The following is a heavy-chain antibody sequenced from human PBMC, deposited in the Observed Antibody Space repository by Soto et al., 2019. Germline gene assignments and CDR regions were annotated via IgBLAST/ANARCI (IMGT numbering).Heavy chain of an antibody. CDR3: ARSAATDNWFDP. D-gene: IGHD2-15*01. J-gene: IGHJ5*02. CDR2: IWYDGSNK. CDR1: GFTFISYG. V-gene: IGHV3-33*01. Sequence: TRGSLRLSCAASGFTFISYGIRLFRQSPGKWLEWVAVIWYDGSNKYYADSVKGRFTISRDNSKNTLYLQMNSLRAEDTAVYYCARSAATDNWFDPWGQGTLVTVS.